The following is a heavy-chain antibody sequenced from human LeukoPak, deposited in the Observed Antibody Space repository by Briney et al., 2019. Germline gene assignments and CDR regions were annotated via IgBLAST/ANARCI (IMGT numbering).Heavy chain of an antibody. J-gene: IGHJ4*02. D-gene: IGHD6-6*01. Sequence: SLKVSCKASGYTFTSYDVNWVRQATGQGLEWMGWVNPNSGNTAYAQNFQGRVTMTSDTSINTAYMELSSLRSEDTAVYYCARGAWPSSFDYWGQGTLVTGSS. CDR2: VNPNSGNT. CDR1: GYTFTSYD. V-gene: IGHV1-8*01. CDR3: ARGAWPSSFDY.